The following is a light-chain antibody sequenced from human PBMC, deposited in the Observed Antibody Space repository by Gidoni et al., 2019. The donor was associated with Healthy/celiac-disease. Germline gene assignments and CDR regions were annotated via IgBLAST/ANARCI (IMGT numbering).Light chain of an antibody. CDR3: QQYNSTPPT. CDR2: WAS. CDR1: QSVLYSSNNKNY. Sequence: DIVMTQSPDSLAVSLGERATINCKSSQSVLYSSNNKNYFAWYQQKPGQPPQLLIYWASTRESGVPDRFSGRGSGTDFTLTSGSLQAEDVAVYYCQQYNSTPPTFXQXTRLEIK. J-gene: IGKJ5*01. V-gene: IGKV4-1*01.